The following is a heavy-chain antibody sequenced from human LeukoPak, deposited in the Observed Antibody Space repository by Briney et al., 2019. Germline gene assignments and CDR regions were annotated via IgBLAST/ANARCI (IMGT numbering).Heavy chain of an antibody. Sequence: ASVKVSCKASGYTFTSYGISWVRQAPGQGVEWMGWISDYNGNTNYAKKLHGSVTMTTDTSTSTAYMELRSLRSDDPAVYYCARDLYRDSLPVSWFDPWGQGTLVTVSS. CDR3: ARDLYRDSLPVSWFDP. CDR1: GYTFTSYG. V-gene: IGHV1-18*01. CDR2: ISDYNGNT. D-gene: IGHD4-11*01. J-gene: IGHJ5*02.